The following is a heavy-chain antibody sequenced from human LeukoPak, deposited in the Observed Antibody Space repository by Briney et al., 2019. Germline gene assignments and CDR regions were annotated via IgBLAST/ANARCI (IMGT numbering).Heavy chain of an antibody. Sequence: GGSLRLSCAASGFDFKTFGLHWVRQAPGRGLEWIALISFDARNTYYGDSVRGRFTVSRDNSRNIVFLQLNRLRPEATSVYYCAKPVPNGYVGLGWLDPWGRGTLVTVSS. CDR1: GFDFKTFG. CDR3: AKPVPNGYVGLGWLDP. CDR2: ISFDARNT. D-gene: IGHD5-24*01. V-gene: IGHV3-30*18. J-gene: IGHJ5*02.